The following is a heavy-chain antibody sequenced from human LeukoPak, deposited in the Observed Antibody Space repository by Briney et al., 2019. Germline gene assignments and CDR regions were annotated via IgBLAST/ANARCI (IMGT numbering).Heavy chain of an antibody. CDR3: ARHSSSFWDY. J-gene: IGHJ4*02. CDR1: GFTFSSYA. CDR2: ISYDGSNK. V-gene: IGHV3-30-3*01. D-gene: IGHD6-6*01. Sequence: GGSLRLSCAASGFTFSSYAMHWVCQAPGKGLEWVAVISYDGSNKYYADSVKGRFTISRDNSKNTLYLQMNSLRAEDTAVYYCARHSSSFWDYWGQGTLVTVSS.